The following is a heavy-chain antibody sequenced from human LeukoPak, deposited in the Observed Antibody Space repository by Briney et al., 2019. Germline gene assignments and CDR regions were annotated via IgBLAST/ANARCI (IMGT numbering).Heavy chain of an antibody. CDR2: INHSGST. J-gene: IGHJ4*02. CDR3: ASGGKDRYYYGSGSFPNDY. CDR1: GGSFSGYY. D-gene: IGHD3-10*01. Sequence: SETLSLTCAVNGGSFSGYYWSWIRQPPGKGLEWIGEINHSGSTNYNPSLKSRVTISVDTSKNQFSLKLSSVTAADTAVYYCASGGKDRYYYGSGSFPNDYWGQGTLVTVSS. V-gene: IGHV4-34*01.